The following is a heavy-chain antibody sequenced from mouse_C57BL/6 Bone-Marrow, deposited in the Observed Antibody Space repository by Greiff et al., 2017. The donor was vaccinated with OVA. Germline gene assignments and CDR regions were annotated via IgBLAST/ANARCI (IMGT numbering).Heavy chain of an antibody. D-gene: IGHD1-1*01. CDR3: VRQLLTWFAY. Sequence: EVQLVESGGGLVQPKGSLKLSCAASGFSFNTYAMNWVRQAPGQGLEWVARIRSKSNNYATYYADSVKDRFTISRDDSESMLYLQMNNLKTEDTAMYYCVRQLLTWFAYWGQGTLVTVSA. V-gene: IGHV10-1*01. CDR2: IRSKSNNYAT. CDR1: GFSFNTYA. J-gene: IGHJ3*01.